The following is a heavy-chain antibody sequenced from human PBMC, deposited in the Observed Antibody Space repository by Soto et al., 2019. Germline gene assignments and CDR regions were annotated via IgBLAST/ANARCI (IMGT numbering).Heavy chain of an antibody. CDR2: ISWNSGSI. D-gene: IGHD6-6*01. J-gene: IGHJ4*02. V-gene: IGHV3-9*01. CDR3: AKVSSSSDY. CDR1: GFTFDDYA. Sequence: GGSLRLSCAASGFTFDDYAMHWVRQAPGKGLEWVSGISWNSGSIGYADSVKGRFTISRDNAKNSLYLQMNSLRAEDTALYYCAKVSSSSDYWGQGTLVTVSS.